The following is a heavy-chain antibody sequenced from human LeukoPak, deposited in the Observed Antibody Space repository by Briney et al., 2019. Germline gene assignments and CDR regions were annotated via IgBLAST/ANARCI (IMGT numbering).Heavy chain of an antibody. Sequence: SQTLSLTCTVSGGSISHVAYSWSWIRQPPGEGLEWIGLFHHTVGIDYKPSLKSRVTISGDRTKNQLSLTLTSVTAADTAVYYCAKVDPRVSYGYGFDYWGQGTLVTVSS. J-gene: IGHJ4*02. V-gene: IGHV4-30-2*01. CDR2: FHHTVGI. CDR3: AKVDPRVSYGYGFDY. CDR1: GGSISHVAYS. D-gene: IGHD5-18*01.